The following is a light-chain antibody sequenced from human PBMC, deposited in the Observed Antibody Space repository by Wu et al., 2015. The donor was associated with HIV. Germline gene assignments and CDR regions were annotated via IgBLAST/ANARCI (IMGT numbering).Light chain of an antibody. CDR1: RTLGL. CDR2: GAS. J-gene: IGKJ5*01. Sequence: VGDRVTITAGPVRTLGLFSLDSAKARESPKLLIYGASTLPKWVPSRFSGSGSETEFTLTISSLQPEDFATYYCQQLSIYPRTFGQGTRLEIK. CDR3: QQLSIYPRT. V-gene: IGKV1-9*01.